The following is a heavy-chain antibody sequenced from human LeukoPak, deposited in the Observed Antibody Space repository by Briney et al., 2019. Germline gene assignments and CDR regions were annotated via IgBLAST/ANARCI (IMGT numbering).Heavy chain of an antibody. CDR2: ISWNSDSI. Sequence: GVPLRLFCAASGFTFHDYAMHCLRDAPGEGLEGLSGISWNSDSIAYADSVEGRFTISRDNAKNSLYLQMNSLRAEDTALYYCAKDGGYDILTGPFDYWGQGTLVTVSS. CDR3: AKDGGYDILTGPFDY. D-gene: IGHD3-9*01. CDR1: GFTFHDYA. J-gene: IGHJ4*02. V-gene: IGHV3-9*01.